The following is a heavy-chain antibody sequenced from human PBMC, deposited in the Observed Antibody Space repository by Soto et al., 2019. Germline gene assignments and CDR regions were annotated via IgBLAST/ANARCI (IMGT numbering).Heavy chain of an antibody. CDR1: GYTFTGYY. V-gene: IGHV1-2*04. D-gene: IGHD6-13*01. Sequence: ASVKVSFKASGYTFTGYYMHWVRQAPGQGLEWMGWINPNSGGTNYAQKFQGWVTMTRDTSISTAYMELSRLRSDDTAVYYCAREAVARRTSIPGYSSSWYDYWGQGTLVTVSS. CDR3: AREAVARRTSIPGYSSSWYDY. CDR2: INPNSGGT. J-gene: IGHJ4*02.